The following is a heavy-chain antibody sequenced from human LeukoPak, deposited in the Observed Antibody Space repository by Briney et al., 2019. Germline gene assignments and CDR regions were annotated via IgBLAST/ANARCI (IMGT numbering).Heavy chain of an antibody. CDR1: GFTFATSA. CDR3: AAGYWNARTAHGFDI. D-gene: IGHD2/OR15-2a*01. Sequence: SVKVSCKASGFTFATSAIQWVRQARGQRPEWIGWIVVGSGNTNYVQRFQERVTITRDMSTRTAYMELSSLRSEDTAIYYCAAGYWNARTAHGFDIWGQGTMVTVSS. V-gene: IGHV1-58*02. J-gene: IGHJ3*02. CDR2: IVVGSGNT.